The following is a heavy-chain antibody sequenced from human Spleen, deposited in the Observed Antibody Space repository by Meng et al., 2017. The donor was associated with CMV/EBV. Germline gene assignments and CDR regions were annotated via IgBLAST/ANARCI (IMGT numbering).Heavy chain of an antibody. J-gene: IGHJ6*02. CDR2: ISSSGSTI. CDR3: ARESSGSFVLDV. D-gene: IGHD6-25*01. V-gene: IGHV3-11*04. CDR1: GFTFSDYY. Sequence: GESLKISCAASGFTFSDYYMSWIRQAPGKGLEWVSYISSSGSTIYYADSVKGRFTISRDNAENSLYLQMNGLRAEDTAIYYCARESSGSFVLDVWGQGTTVTVSS.